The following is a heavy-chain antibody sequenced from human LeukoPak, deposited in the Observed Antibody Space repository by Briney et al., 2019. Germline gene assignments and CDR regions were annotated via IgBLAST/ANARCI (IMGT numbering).Heavy chain of an antibody. CDR2: INQDGSEK. Sequence: GGPLRLSCGASGFPFRLYWMTWLPQSPGEGREGVANINQDGSEKYNVDSVKSRFTISRDNAKNSLYLQMNSLRAEDSAVYYCARDHGSGSSYYYYYGMDVWGQGTTVTVSS. V-gene: IGHV3-7*01. D-gene: IGHD3-10*01. J-gene: IGHJ6*02. CDR3: ARDHGSGSSYYYYYGMDV. CDR1: GFPFRLYW.